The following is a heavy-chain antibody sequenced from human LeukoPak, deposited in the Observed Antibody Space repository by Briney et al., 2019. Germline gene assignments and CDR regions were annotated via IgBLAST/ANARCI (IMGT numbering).Heavy chain of an antibody. CDR2: IYYSGSP. CDR3: ARVQAYGGKGYFDY. D-gene: IGHD4-23*01. J-gene: IGHJ4*02. V-gene: IGHV4-39*01. CDR1: GGSISSSSYY. Sequence: PSETLSLTCTVSGGSISSSSYYWGWIRQPPGKGLECIGRIYYSGSPYYNPSLKSRVTISVDTSKNQFSLKLNSVTAADTAVYYCARVQAYGGKGYFDYWGQGTLVTVSS.